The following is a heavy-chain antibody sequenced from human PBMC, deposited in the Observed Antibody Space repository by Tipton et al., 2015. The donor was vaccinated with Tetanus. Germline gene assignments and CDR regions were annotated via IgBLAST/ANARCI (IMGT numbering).Heavy chain of an antibody. CDR1: GGTFTNYA. CDR2: ITPIFGTT. J-gene: IGHJ4*02. D-gene: IGHD1-14*01. CDR3: ARAPNRISLAYDY. Sequence: QVQLVQSGAEVKKPGSSVKVSCKASGGTFTNYALSWVRQAPGQGLEWVGGITPIFGTTNSAPKFQGRVTITADESTNTAYMELSSLRSEVTAVYYCARAPNRISLAYDYWGQGTQITVSS. V-gene: IGHV1-69*01.